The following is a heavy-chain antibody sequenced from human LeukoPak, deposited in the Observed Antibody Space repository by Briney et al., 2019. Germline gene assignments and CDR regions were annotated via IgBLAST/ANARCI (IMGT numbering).Heavy chain of an antibody. D-gene: IGHD2-2*01. J-gene: IGHJ3*02. CDR2: ISSSSSYT. V-gene: IGHV3-11*06. CDR1: GFTFSDYY. Sequence: GGSLRLSCAASGFTFSDYYMSWIRQAPGKGLEWVSYISSSSSYTNYADSVKGRFTISRDNAKNSLYLQMNSLRAEDTAVHYCARDCSSTSCSDGAFDIWGQGTMVTVSS. CDR3: ARDCSSTSCSDGAFDI.